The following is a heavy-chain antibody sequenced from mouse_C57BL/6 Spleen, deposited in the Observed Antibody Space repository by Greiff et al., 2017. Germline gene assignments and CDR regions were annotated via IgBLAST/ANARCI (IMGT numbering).Heavy chain of an antibody. CDR2: IYPGDGDT. CDR1: GYAFSSYW. D-gene: IGHD2-1*01. V-gene: IGHV1-80*01. Sequence: QVQLQQSGAELVKPGASVKISCKASGYAFSSYWMNWVKQRPGKGLEWIGQIYPGDGDTNYNGKFKGKATLTADKSSSTAYMQLSSLTSEDSAVYFCAREEDYYGKDYWGQGTTLTVSS. CDR3: AREEDYYGKDY. J-gene: IGHJ2*01.